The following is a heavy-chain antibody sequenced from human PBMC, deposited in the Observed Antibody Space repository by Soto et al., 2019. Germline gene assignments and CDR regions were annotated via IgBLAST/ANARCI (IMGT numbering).Heavy chain of an antibody. Sequence: LTCTVSGGSISSYYWSWIRQPAGKGLEWIGRIYTSGSTNYNPSLKSRVTMSVDTSKNQFSLKLSSVTAADTAVYYCARDTGYYDSSGQVRPAWSQGTLVTVSS. CDR2: IYTSGST. V-gene: IGHV4-4*07. CDR1: GGSISSYY. CDR3: ARDTGYYDSSGQVRPA. J-gene: IGHJ5*02. D-gene: IGHD3-22*01.